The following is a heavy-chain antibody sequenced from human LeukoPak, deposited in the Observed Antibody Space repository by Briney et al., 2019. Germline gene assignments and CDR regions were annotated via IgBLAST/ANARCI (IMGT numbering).Heavy chain of an antibody. J-gene: IGHJ6*03. CDR1: GFTFSSYA. D-gene: IGHD4-17*01. V-gene: IGHV3-23*01. CDR3: AKFYGTYYYYMDV. Sequence: GGSLRLSCAASGFTFSSYAMSWVRQAPGKGLEWVSGISGSGGSTYYADSVKGRFTISRDNSKNPLFLQMNSLRAEDTAVYYCAKFYGTYYYYMDVWGKGTTVTVSS. CDR2: ISGSGGST.